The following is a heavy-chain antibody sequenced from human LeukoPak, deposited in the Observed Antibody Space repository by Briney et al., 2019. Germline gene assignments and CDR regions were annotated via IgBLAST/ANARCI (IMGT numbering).Heavy chain of an antibody. J-gene: IGHJ5*02. CDR2: IYTSGST. CDR1: GGSISSYY. V-gene: IGHV4-4*07. D-gene: IGHD5-12*01. CDR3: ARDDQVATDAGWFDP. Sequence: PSETLSLTCTVSGGSISSYYWSWIRQPAGKGLEWIGRIYTSGSTNYNPSLKSRVTMSVDTSKNQFSLKLSSVTAADTAVYYCARDDQVATDAGWFDPWGQGTLVTVSS.